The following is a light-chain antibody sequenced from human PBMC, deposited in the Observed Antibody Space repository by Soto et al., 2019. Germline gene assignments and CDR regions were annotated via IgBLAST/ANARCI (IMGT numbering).Light chain of an antibody. J-gene: IGKJ4*01. CDR1: QSIGTW. V-gene: IGKV1-5*01. CDR2: DAS. Sequence: DIQMTQSPSTLSASVGDRVTITCRASQSIGTWLAWYQQKPGKAPELLMYDASSLESAVPSRFSGSGSGTEFTLIISSLQPDDFATYYCQQYGTYPLTFGRGTKVEIK. CDR3: QQYGTYPLT.